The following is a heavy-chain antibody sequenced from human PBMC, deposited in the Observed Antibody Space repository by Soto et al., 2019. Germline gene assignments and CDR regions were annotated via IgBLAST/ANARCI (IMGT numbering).Heavy chain of an antibody. CDR2: ISSDGRTT. Sequence: PGGSLRLSCAVSGYTVSDNGMHWARQAPGEGLEWVAVISSDGRTTYYGDSVKGRFTISRDNAKNTLYLQMDSLRVEDMAVYYCARDPIAAAGTSPPAWXQGTLVTVSS. V-gene: IGHV3-30*03. D-gene: IGHD6-13*01. J-gene: IGHJ5*02. CDR3: ARDPIAAAGTSPPA. CDR1: GYTVSDNG.